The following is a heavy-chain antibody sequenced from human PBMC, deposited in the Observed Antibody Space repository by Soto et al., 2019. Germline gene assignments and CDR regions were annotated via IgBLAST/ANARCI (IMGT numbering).Heavy chain of an antibody. CDR1: EFTFSTYW. V-gene: IGHV3-7*01. D-gene: IGHD2-15*01. Sequence: EVQLVASGGGLVQPGGSLRLSCEASEFTFSTYWMSWVRQAPGTGLEWVATIRQDGNEVHYVDSVRGRFIISRDNGEGSLYLQMSRLRDEDTALYDCVRGCGRSHCAYSLDVWGRPTTVIVSS. CDR2: IRQDGNEV. J-gene: IGHJ6*03. CDR3: VRGCGRSHCAYSLDV.